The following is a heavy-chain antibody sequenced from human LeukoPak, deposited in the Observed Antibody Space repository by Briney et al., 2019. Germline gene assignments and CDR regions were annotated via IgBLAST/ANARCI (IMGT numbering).Heavy chain of an antibody. CDR1: GYTFTSYY. V-gene: IGHV1-24*01. CDR3: ATVGDGYNY. D-gene: IGHD5-24*01. CDR2: FDPEDGET. Sequence: GASVKVSCKASGYTFTSYYMHWVRQAPGQGLEWMGGFDPEDGETIYAQKFQGRVTMTEDTSTDTAYMELSSLRSEDTAVYYCATVGDGYNYWGQGTLVTVSS. J-gene: IGHJ4*02.